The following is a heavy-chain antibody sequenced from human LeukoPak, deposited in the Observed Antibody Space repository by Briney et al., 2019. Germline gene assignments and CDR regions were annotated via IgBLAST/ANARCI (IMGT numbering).Heavy chain of an antibody. CDR2: ISSSSSTI. D-gene: IGHD3-3*01. CDR1: GFTFSSYS. CDR3: AKVLDFWSGYWRYYMDV. V-gene: IGHV3-48*01. Sequence: GGSLRLSCAASGFTFSSYSMNWVRQAPGKGLEWVSYISSSSSTIYYADSVEGRFTISRDNSKNTLYLEMNSLRAEDTAKYYCAKVLDFWSGYWRYYMDVWGKGTTVTVSS. J-gene: IGHJ6*03.